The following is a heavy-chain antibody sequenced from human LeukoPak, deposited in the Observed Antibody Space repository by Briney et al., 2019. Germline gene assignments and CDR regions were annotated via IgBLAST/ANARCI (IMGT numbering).Heavy chain of an antibody. V-gene: IGHV1-2*04. Sequence: ASVKVSCKASGYTFTGYYMHWVRQAPGQGLEWMGWINPNSGGTNYAQKFQGWVTMTRDTSISTAYMELSRLRSDDTAVYYCARVGIVATIGSYFDYWGQGTLVTVSS. CDR1: GYTFTGYY. D-gene: IGHD5-12*01. J-gene: IGHJ4*02. CDR2: INPNSGGT. CDR3: ARVGIVATIGSYFDY.